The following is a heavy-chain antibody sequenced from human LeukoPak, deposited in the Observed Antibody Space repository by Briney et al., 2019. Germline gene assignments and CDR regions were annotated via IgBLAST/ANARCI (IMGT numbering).Heavy chain of an antibody. CDR2: INAGNGNT. J-gene: IGHJ6*02. CDR3: ARGKGDIFYYYGMDV. D-gene: IGHD3-9*01. CDR1: GYTFTSYA. Sequence: GASVKVSCKASGYTFTSYAMHWVRQAPGQRLEWMGWINAGNGNTKYSQKFQGRVTITRDTSASTAYMELSSLRSEDTAVYYCARGKGDIFYYYGMDVWGQGTTVTVSS. V-gene: IGHV1-3*01.